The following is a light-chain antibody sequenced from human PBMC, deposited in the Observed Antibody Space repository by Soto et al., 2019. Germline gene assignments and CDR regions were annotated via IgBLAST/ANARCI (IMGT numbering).Light chain of an antibody. CDR3: QVYGSSPKT. V-gene: IGKV3-20*01. J-gene: IGKJ1*01. CDR2: GVS. Sequence: IVLTQSPGTLSLSPGEGATLSCRASQPVNSGYLAWYQQKPGQAPRLLMYGVSTRDTGIPDRFSGSGAGTDFTLTISRLEPGDFAVYYCQVYGSSPKTFGQGTQVELK. CDR1: QPVNSGY.